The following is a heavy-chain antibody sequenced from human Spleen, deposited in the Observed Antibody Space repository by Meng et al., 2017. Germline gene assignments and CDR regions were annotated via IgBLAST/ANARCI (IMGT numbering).Heavy chain of an antibody. V-gene: IGHV1-2*02. CDR3: ARDSAWYSSSSDAFDI. J-gene: IGHJ3*02. D-gene: IGHD6-19*01. CDR1: GYTFTGYY. CDR2: TNPNSGGT. Sequence: ASVKVSCKASGYTFTGYYMHWVRQARGQGLEWMGWTNPNSGGTNYTQQFQGRVTMTRDTSISTAYMELSRLRSDDTAVYYCARDSAWYSSSSDAFDIWGQGTMVTVSS.